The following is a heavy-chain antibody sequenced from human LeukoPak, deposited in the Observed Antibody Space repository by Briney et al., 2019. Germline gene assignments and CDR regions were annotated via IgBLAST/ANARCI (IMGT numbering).Heavy chain of an antibody. V-gene: IGHV4-61*10. CDR1: GGSISSGSYY. CDR3: ARGSWEFDY. D-gene: IGHD6-13*01. CDR2: IYYSGST. Sequence: SETLSLTCTVSGGSISSGSYYWSWIRQPAGKGLEWIGRIYYSGSTNYNPSLKSRVTISVDTSKNQFSLKLSSVTAADAAVYYCARGSWEFDYWGQGTLVTVSS. J-gene: IGHJ4*02.